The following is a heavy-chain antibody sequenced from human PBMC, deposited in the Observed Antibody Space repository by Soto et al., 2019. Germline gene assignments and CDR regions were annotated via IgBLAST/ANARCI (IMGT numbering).Heavy chain of an antibody. J-gene: IGHJ4*02. CDR2: SFYRGST. CDR3: ATADGFGVVTPFFEY. CDR1: GGSISSRSHY. D-gene: IGHD3-3*01. V-gene: IGHV4-39*01. Sequence: QLQLQESGPGLVKPSETLSLTCTVSGGSISSRSHYWGWIRQSPGKHLEWIGSSFYRGSTHYNPSLETRVTISVDTSKNKVSLKLYSVTAADTALYYCATADGFGVVTPFFEYWGQGILVTVSS.